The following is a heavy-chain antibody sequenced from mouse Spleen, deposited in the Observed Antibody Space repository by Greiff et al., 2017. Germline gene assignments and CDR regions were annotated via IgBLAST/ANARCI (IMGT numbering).Heavy chain of an antibody. V-gene: IGHV2-6-1*01. CDR3: ARHGHYYGLGAMDY. D-gene: IGHD1-2*01. Sequence: VQLQESGPGLVAPSQSLSITCTISGFSLTSYGVHWVRQPPGKGLEWLVVIWSDGSTTYNSALKSRLSISKDNSKSQVFLKMNSLQTDDTAMYYCARHGHYYGLGAMDYWGQGTSVTVSS. CDR2: IWSDGST. J-gene: IGHJ4*01. CDR1: GFSLTSYG.